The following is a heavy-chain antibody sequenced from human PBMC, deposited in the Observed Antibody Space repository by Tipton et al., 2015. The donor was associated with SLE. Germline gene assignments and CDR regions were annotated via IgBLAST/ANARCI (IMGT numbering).Heavy chain of an antibody. Sequence: TLSLTCTVSGGSISSHYWSWIRQPPGKGLEWIGYIYYSGSTNYNPSLKSRVTISVDTSKNQFSLKLSSVTAADTAVYYCARIYSSSWSRVYYYYMDVWGKGTTVTVSS. CDR3: ARIYSSSWSRVYYYYMDV. CDR1: GGSISSHY. J-gene: IGHJ6*03. V-gene: IGHV4-59*08. CDR2: IYYSGST. D-gene: IGHD6-13*01.